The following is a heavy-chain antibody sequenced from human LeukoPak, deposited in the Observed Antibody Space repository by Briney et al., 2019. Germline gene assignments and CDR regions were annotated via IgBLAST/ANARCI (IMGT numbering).Heavy chain of an antibody. CDR2: IKQDGTEK. V-gene: IGHV3-7*01. CDR3: ARDSMALTGPTFIFDY. D-gene: IGHD7-27*01. CDR1: GFTFSSYG. Sequence: GGSLRLSCAASGFTFSSYGMHWVHQAPGKGLEWVANIKQDGTEKYYVDSVKGRFTISRDNAKNSLYLQMNSLRAEDTAVYYCARDSMALTGPTFIFDYWGQGTLVTVSS. J-gene: IGHJ4*02.